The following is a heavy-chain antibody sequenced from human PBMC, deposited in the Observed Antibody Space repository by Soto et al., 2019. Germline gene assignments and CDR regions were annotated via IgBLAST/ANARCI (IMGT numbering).Heavy chain of an antibody. J-gene: IGHJ6*02. CDR3: ASRTYAMDV. CDR1: GGSISSSNW. Sequence: QVQLQESGPGLVKPSGTLSLTCAVSGGSISSSNWRSWVRQPPGKGLGWIGEIFHIGNTYSNPSLTGRVTMSVDKSKNQFSLNLNSVTAADTAVYYCASRTYAMDVWGQGTTVTVSS. CDR2: IFHIGNT. V-gene: IGHV4-4*02.